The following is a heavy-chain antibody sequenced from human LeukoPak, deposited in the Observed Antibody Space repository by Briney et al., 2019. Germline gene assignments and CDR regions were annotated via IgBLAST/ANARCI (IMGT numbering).Heavy chain of an antibody. Sequence: ASVKVSCKASGYTFTSYGINWVRQATGQGLEWMGWMNPNSGNTGYAQKFQGRVTMTRNTSISTAYMELSSLRSEDTAVYYCARGPMRIQLWSYWGQGTLVTVSS. CDR3: ARGPMRIQLWSY. CDR1: GYTFTSYG. J-gene: IGHJ4*02. CDR2: MNPNSGNT. V-gene: IGHV1-8*01. D-gene: IGHD5-18*01.